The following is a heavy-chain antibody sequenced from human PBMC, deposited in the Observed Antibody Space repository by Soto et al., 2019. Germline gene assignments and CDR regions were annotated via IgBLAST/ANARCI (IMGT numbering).Heavy chain of an antibody. CDR1: VFMFSTDA. CDR2: VSGSGEGT. J-gene: IGHJ5*02. D-gene: IGHD3-10*01. Sequence: GASLRLSCAASVFMFSTDAMSWVRQAPGKGLQWVSVVSGSGEGTYYADSVKGRFTISRNNFKDTLYLQMDSPRAEDTAVYYCAKTFCSSSGSYRGWFDPWGQGTPVTVSS. V-gene: IGHV3-23*01. CDR3: AKTFCSSSGSYRGWFDP.